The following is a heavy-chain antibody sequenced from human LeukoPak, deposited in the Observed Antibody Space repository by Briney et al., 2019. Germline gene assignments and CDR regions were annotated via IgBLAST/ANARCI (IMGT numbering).Heavy chain of an antibody. CDR1: GGSFSGYY. Sequence: PSETLSLTCAVYGGSFSGYYWSWIRQPPGRGLEWIGEINHSGSTNYNPSLKSRVTLSVDTSKNQFSLKLTSVTAADTAMYYCARARGTVAIDYWGQGTLVTVSS. CDR2: INHSGST. D-gene: IGHD5-12*01. J-gene: IGHJ4*02. CDR3: ARARGTVAIDY. V-gene: IGHV4-34*01.